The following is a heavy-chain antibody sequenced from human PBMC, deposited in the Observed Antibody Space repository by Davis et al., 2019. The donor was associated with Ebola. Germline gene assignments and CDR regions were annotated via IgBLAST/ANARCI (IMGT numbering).Heavy chain of an antibody. CDR3: ARELGRSWYGYYYYGMDV. V-gene: IGHV4-34*01. Sequence: PSETLSLTCAVYGGSFSGYYWSWIRQPPGKGLEWIGEINHSGSTNYNPSLKSRVTISVDTSKNQFSLKLSSVTAADTAVYYCARELGRSWYGYYYYGMDVWGQGTTVTVSS. CDR1: GGSFSGYY. D-gene: IGHD6-13*01. J-gene: IGHJ6*02. CDR2: INHSGST.